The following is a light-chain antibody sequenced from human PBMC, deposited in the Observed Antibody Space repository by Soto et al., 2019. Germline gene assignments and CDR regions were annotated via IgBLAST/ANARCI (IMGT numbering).Light chain of an antibody. J-gene: IGKJ4*01. V-gene: IGKV1-39*01. CDR1: QSISSY. CDR2: TAS. CDR3: QQSYSIPLT. Sequence: DIQMTQSPSSLSASVGDRVTITCRASQSISSYLNWYQQKPGKAPKLLIYTASSLQSGVPSRFSGSGSGTDFTLTISSLLPEDFATYYCQQSYSIPLTFGGGTKVEIK.